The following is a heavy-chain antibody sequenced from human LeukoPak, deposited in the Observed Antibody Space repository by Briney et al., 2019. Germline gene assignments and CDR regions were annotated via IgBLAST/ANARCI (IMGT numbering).Heavy chain of an antibody. Sequence: GASVKVSCKASGYTFIAYYIHWMRHAPGQGLEWMGWINPNGGATNYAQKFQGRITMTRDTSINTAYMELYSLNSDDTAVYFCARGVLRGSGSFDYWGQGSLVTVSS. J-gene: IGHJ4*03. D-gene: IGHD6-19*01. V-gene: IGHV1-2*02. CDR2: INPNGGAT. CDR1: GYTFIAYY. CDR3: ARGVLRGSGSFDY.